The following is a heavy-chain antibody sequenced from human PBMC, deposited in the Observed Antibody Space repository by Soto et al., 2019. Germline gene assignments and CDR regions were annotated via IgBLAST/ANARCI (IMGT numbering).Heavy chain of an antibody. V-gene: IGHV4-34*01. D-gene: IGHD4-4*01. J-gene: IGHJ5*02. CDR2: INHSGST. Sequence: QVQLQQWGAGLLKPSETLSLTCAVYGGSFSGYYWSWIRQPPGKGLEWIGEINHSGSTNYNPSLKSRVTISVDTSKYQFSLKLSSVTAADTAVYYCARGTTVTTGLSDWFDPWGQGTLVTVSS. CDR3: ARGTTVTTGLSDWFDP. CDR1: GGSFSGYY.